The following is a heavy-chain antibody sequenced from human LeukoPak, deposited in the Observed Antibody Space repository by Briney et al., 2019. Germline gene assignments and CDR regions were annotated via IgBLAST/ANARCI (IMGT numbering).Heavy chain of an antibody. J-gene: IGHJ4*02. D-gene: IGHD2-2*01. CDR2: IYTSGST. CDR3: ARQEPGVPAATYYFDY. CDR1: GGSISSYY. Sequence: SDTLSLTCTVSGGSISSYYWSWIRQPAGKGLEWIGRIYTSGSTNYNPSLKSRVTMSVDTSKNQFSLKLSSVTAADTAVYYCARQEPGVPAATYYFDYWGQGTLVTVSS. V-gene: IGHV4-4*07.